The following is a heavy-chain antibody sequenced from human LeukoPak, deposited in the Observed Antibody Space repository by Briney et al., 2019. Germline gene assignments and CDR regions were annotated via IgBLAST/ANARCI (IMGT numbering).Heavy chain of an antibody. Sequence: GGSLRLSCAASGFTFSNYWMHWVRQAPGKGLEWVSGVTGSGTSTYYADSVRGRFTISRDNSKNTLYLQMNSLRVEDTAVYYWAQEGRLAPFDSWGQEPLVTVSS. CDR1: GFTFSNYW. CDR3: AQEGRLAPFDS. J-gene: IGHJ4*02. D-gene: IGHD3-10*01. V-gene: IGHV3-23*01. CDR2: VTGSGTST.